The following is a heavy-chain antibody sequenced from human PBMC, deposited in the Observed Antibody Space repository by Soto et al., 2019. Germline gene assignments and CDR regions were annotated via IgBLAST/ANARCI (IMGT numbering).Heavy chain of an antibody. V-gene: IGHV3-11*06. CDR3: ARAGYDSSGYYSIFDY. CDR2: ISSSSSYT. D-gene: IGHD3-22*01. J-gene: IGHJ4*02. Sequence: GPLRLSCAASVFTFSDYYMSWIRQAPGKGLEWVSYISSSSSYTNYADSVKGRFTISRDNAKNSLYLQMNSLRAEDTAVYYCARAGYDSSGYYSIFDYWGQGTLVTVSS. CDR1: VFTFSDYY.